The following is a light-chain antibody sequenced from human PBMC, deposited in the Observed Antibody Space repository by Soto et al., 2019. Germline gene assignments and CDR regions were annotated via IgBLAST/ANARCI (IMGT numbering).Light chain of an antibody. CDR3: QQRSNWPWT. CDR2: DAS. CDR1: QSVSNF. J-gene: IGKJ1*01. Sequence: EIVLTQSPATLSLSPGERATLSCMASQSVSNFLAWYQQKPGQAPRLLISDASNKATGIPGRFSSSGSGTDFSLTISSLEPEDFAVYYCQQRSNWPWTFGQGTKVEIK. V-gene: IGKV3-11*01.